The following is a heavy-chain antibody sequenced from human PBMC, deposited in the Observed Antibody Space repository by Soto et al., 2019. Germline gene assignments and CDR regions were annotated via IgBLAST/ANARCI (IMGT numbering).Heavy chain of an antibody. D-gene: IGHD3-3*01. CDR2: IWYDGSNK. J-gene: IGHJ4*02. CDR3: ARDPLKEVGFWPPVY. Sequence: GGSLRLSCAASGFTFSSYGMHWVRQAPGKGLEWVAVIWYDGSNKYYADSVKGRFTISRDNSKNTLYLQMNSLRAEDTAVYYCARDPLKEVGFWPPVYWGQGTLVTVSS. CDR1: GFTFSSYG. V-gene: IGHV3-33*01.